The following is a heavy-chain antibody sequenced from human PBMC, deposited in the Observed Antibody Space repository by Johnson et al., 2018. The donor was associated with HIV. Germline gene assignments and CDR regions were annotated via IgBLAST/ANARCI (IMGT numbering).Heavy chain of an antibody. CDR2: IYSGGST. CDR1: DFNVSSNY. D-gene: IGHD6-6*01. CDR3: AKDGSSSARGAFDI. J-gene: IGHJ3*02. V-gene: IGHV3-53*04. Sequence: VQLVESGGGLVQPGGSLRLSCAASDFNVSSNYISWVRQAPGKGLEWVSVIYSGGSTYYAESVKGRFTISRDNAKNSLYLQMNSLRAEDTALYYCAKDGSSSARGAFDIWGQGTMVTVSS.